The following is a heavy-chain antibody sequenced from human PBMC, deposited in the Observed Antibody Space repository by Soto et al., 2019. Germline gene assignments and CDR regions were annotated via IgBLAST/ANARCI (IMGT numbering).Heavy chain of an antibody. CDR3: AKGVVAATQPQYYYYGMDV. CDR2: INWNSGRL. J-gene: IGHJ6*02. CDR1: GFTFDDYA. V-gene: IGHV3-9*01. Sequence: VQLVESGGGLVQPGRSLRLSCAASGFTFDDYAMHWVRQAPGKGLEWVSGINWNSGRLGYADSVKGRFTISRDNAKNSIYLQMNSLRAEDTALYYCAKGVVAATQPQYYYYGMDVWGQGTTVTVSS. D-gene: IGHD2-15*01.